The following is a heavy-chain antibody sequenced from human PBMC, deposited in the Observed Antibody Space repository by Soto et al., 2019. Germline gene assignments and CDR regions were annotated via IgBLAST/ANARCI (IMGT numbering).Heavy chain of an antibody. Sequence: SFMSTLYTFTKYGSHGVRPAPGQGVEWMGWISAYNGNTNYAQKLQGRVNMTKDKSKSTGYMELRRLRCDDTAVYYCVRGGRELRRLEFDYWGQGTLVTVSS. CDR1: LYTFTKYG. CDR3: VRGGRELRRLEFDY. J-gene: IGHJ4*02. CDR2: ISAYNGNT. D-gene: IGHD3-10*01. V-gene: IGHV1-18*01.